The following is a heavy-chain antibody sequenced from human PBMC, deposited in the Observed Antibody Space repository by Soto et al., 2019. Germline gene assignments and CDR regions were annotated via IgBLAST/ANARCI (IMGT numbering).Heavy chain of an antibody. D-gene: IGHD3-9*01. CDR2: ISDRGQSV. CDR1: GFRFSGYG. CDR3: AAPIGHGGLVPDISCDL. Sequence: GVLRLSCSASGFRFSGYGMSWVRQAPGKGLEWVSSISDRGQSVFFADSVKCRFTISRDNSNNTLYLQMNSLRADDTAVYYCAAPIGHGGLVPDISCDLWGQGTMVTDSS. V-gene: IGHV3-23*01. J-gene: IGHJ3*01.